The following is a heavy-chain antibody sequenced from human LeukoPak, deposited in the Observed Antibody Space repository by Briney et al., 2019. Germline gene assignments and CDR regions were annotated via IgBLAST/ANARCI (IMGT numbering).Heavy chain of an antibody. J-gene: IGHJ6*02. CDR2: ISSGSTYK. CDR3: ARDSAAYDILTGWMDV. Sequence: GGSLRLSCAASGFTFSIYTMNWVRQAPGKGLDWVSSISSGSTYKYYADSVKGRFTISRDSAKNSLFLQMNSLRAEDTAVYYCARDSAAYDILTGWMDVWGQGTTVTVSS. V-gene: IGHV3-21*01. CDR1: GFTFSIYT. D-gene: IGHD3-9*01.